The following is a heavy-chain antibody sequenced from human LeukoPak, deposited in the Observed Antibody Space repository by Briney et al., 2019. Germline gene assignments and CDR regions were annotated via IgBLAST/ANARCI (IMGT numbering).Heavy chain of an antibody. V-gene: IGHV3-30*04. CDR2: ISYDGSNK. Sequence: GGSLRLSCAASGFTFSSYVMHWVRQAPGKGLEWVAVISYDGSNKDYADSVKGRFTISRDNSKNTLFMQMNSLRTKDTAMYYCARVTTLTTTDDYWGQGTLVTVSS. CDR3: ARVTTLTTTDDY. CDR1: GFTFSSYV. J-gene: IGHJ4*02. D-gene: IGHD4-17*01.